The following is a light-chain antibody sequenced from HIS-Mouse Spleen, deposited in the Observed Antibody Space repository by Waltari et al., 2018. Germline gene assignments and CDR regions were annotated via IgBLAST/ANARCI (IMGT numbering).Light chain of an antibody. CDR2: GAS. CDR3: QQYNNWWT. Sequence: EIVMTQSPATLSVSPGYRATLTCRASQIVSSNLAWYQQKPGQAPRLLIYGASTRATGIPARFSGSGSGTEFTLNISSLQSEDFAVYYCQQYNNWWTFGQGTKVEIK. J-gene: IGKJ1*01. CDR1: QIVSSN. V-gene: IGKV3-15*01.